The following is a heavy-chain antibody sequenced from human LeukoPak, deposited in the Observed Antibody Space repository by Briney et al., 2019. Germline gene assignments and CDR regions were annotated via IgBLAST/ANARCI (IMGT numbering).Heavy chain of an antibody. CDR3: ASETYYYDSSGYYIFDY. CDR1: GYSISSGYY. CDR2: IYHSGST. V-gene: IGHV4-38-2*02. D-gene: IGHD3-22*01. Sequence: SETLSLTCTVSGYSISSGYYWGWIRQPPGKGLEWIGSIYHSGSTYYNPSLKSRVTISVDTSKNQFSLKLTSVTAADTAVYYCASETYYYDSSGYYIFDYWGQGTLVTVSS. J-gene: IGHJ4*02.